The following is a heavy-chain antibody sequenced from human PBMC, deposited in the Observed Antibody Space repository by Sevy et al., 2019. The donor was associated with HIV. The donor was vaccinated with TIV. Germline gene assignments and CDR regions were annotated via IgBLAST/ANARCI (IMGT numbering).Heavy chain of an antibody. Sequence: GGSLRLACAASGFTFSTYWMNWVRQAPGKGLEWVANIKQDGSGKNYVDSVKGRFTNARDNARNSLFLELNSLKVEDTAVYYCATDLFSSSSADVFDMWGQGTMVTVSS. CDR3: ATDLFSSSSADVFDM. CDR2: IKQDGSGK. CDR1: GFTFSTYW. J-gene: IGHJ3*02. V-gene: IGHV3-7*01. D-gene: IGHD6-6*01.